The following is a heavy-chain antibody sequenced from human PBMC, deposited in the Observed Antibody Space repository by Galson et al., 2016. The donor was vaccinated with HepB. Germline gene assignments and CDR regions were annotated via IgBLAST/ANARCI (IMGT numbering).Heavy chain of an antibody. D-gene: IGHD6-13*01. V-gene: IGHV3-53*01. CDR1: GFAISNNH. CDR2: IYFDGRT. Sequence: SLRLSCAASGFAISNNHMSWVHQAPGKGLDWVSIIYFDGRTFHADSVKGRFTISRDISKNTVYLQMSSLIAEDTAVYYCAAAAAANDIDYCGQGTQVTVSS. CDR3: AAAAAANDIDY. J-gene: IGHJ4*02.